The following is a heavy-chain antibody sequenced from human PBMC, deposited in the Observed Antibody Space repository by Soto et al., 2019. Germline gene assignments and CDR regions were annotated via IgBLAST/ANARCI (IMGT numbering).Heavy chain of an antibody. CDR3: ARSYVQSRPLDY. J-gene: IGHJ4*02. CDR2: INPGDHST. D-gene: IGHD3-10*02. V-gene: IGHV1-46*01. CDR1: GYSVTAYY. Sequence: GSVKVSCKASGYSVTAYYMHCLRLAPGQAFEGMGMINPGDHSTRYSHNFQGRVAMTSDTSTSTVYMELSSLRSDDTAVYYCARSYVQSRPLDYWGQGTLVTVSS.